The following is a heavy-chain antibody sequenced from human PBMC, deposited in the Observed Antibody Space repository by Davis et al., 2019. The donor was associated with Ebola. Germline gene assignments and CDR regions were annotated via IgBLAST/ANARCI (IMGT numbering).Heavy chain of an antibody. CDR3: TSRFPGHDYGDYG. V-gene: IGHV3-73*01. D-gene: IGHD4-17*01. CDR2: IRSKANSYAT. Sequence: GGSLRLSCAASGFTFSGSAIHWVRQASGKGLEWVGRIRSKANSYATAYAASVKGRFTISRDDSKNTAYLQMNSLKTEDTAVYYCTSRFPGHDYGDYGWGQGTLVTVSS. J-gene: IGHJ4*02. CDR1: GFTFSGSA.